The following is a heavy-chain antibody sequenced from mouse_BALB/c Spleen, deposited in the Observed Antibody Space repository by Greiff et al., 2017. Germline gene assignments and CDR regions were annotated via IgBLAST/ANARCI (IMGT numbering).Heavy chain of an antibody. J-gene: IGHJ4*01. CDR3: ARGNDDAMDY. CDR1: GYSFTSYY. V-gene: IGHV1S135*01. D-gene: IGHD2-2*01. CDR2: IDPFNGGT. Sequence: EVKLQESGPELMKPGASVKISCKASGYSFTSYYMHWVKQSHGKSLEWIGYIDPFNGGTSYNQKFKGKATLTVDKSSSTAYMHLSSLTSEDSAVYYCARGNDDAMDYWGQGTSVTVSS.